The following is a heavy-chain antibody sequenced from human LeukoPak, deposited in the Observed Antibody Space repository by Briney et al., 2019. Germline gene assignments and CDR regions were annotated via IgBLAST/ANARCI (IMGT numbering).Heavy chain of an antibody. CDR1: GASISSYF. CDR2: IYYSGT. V-gene: IGHV4-59*03. J-gene: IGHJ4*02. Sequence: PSETLALTCTVSGASISSYFWSWIRQPPGKGLEWIGYIYYSGTNYNPSLQSRVTISRDTSKNQFSLKLSSVTAADTAVYYCAGKRRDSEWDYWGQGTLVTVSS. D-gene: IGHD2-21*02. CDR3: AGKRRDSEWDY.